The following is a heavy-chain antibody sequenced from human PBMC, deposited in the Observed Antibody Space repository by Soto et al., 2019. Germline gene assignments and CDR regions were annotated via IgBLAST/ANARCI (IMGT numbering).Heavy chain of an antibody. D-gene: IGHD2-8*01. J-gene: IGHJ6*02. V-gene: IGHV1-18*01. Sequence: QGQLVQSGPEVKKPGASVKVSCKASGYTFTRYGISWLRQAPGQGLEWMGWISGYNGDTKYAQTFQGRVTMTLDTSTTTAYMELRSLTSDDSAVYYCAKNGQPPYYYYGMDVWGQWTTVTVSS. CDR3: AKNGQPPYYYYGMDV. CDR1: GYTFTRYG. CDR2: ISGYNGDT.